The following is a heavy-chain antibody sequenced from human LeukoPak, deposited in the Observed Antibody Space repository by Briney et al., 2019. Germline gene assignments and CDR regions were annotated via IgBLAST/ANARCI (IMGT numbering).Heavy chain of an antibody. J-gene: IGHJ3*02. CDR1: GFTFISHN. V-gene: IGHV3-21*01. Sequence: GGSLRLSCAASGFTFISHNMNWVRQAPGKGLEWVSSISRSSTYIYYADSLKGRFTISRDNAKNSLYLQMNSLTAEDTAVYYCAREDIVVVVAAPGGFDIWGQGTMVTVSS. CDR3: AREDIVVVVAAPGGFDI. D-gene: IGHD2-15*01. CDR2: ISRSSTYI.